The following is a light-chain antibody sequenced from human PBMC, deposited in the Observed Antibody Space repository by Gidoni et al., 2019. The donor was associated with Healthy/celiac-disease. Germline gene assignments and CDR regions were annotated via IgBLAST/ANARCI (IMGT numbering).Light chain of an antibody. CDR1: QSVLYSSNNKNY. Sequence: DIVMTQSPDSLAVSLGERATINCKSSQSVLYSSNNKNYLAWYQQKPGQPPKLLIYWASTRESGVPGRFSGSGSGTDFTLTISSLQAEDVAVYYCQQYYSTLWTFXXXTKVEIK. J-gene: IGKJ1*01. V-gene: IGKV4-1*01. CDR3: QQYYSTLWT. CDR2: WAS.